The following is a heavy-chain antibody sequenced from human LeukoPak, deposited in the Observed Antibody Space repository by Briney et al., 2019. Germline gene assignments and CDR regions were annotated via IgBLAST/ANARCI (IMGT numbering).Heavy chain of an antibody. J-gene: IGHJ3*02. Sequence: GGSLRLSCAASGFTFSSYEMNWVRQAPGKGLEWVSYISSSGSTIYYADSVKGRFTISRDNAKNSLYLQMNSLRAEDTAVYYCARAIKCGGDCYDAFDTWGQGTMVTVSS. CDR1: GFTFSSYE. D-gene: IGHD2-21*02. V-gene: IGHV3-48*03. CDR3: ARAIKCGGDCYDAFDT. CDR2: ISSSGSTI.